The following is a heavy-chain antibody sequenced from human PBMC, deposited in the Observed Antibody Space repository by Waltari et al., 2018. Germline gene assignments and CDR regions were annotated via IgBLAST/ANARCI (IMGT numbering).Heavy chain of an antibody. V-gene: IGHV5-51*01. Sequence: EVQLVQSGAEVKKPGESLKISCKGSGYSFTSYWIGWVRLMPGKGLEWMGIIFPGGSDTRYSPSIQSQVTITADKSSSTAYLQWSSLKASDTAMYYCARQHAGVNWFDPWGQGTLVTVSS. J-gene: IGHJ5*02. CDR2: IFPGGSDT. CDR1: GYSFTSYW. D-gene: IGHD7-27*01. CDR3: ARQHAGVNWFDP.